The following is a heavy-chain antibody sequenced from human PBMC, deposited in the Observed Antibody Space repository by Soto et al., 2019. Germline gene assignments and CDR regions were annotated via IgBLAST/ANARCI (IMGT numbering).Heavy chain of an antibody. D-gene: IGHD4-4*01. CDR3: ARAVYSNHVY. V-gene: IGHV4-31*03. J-gene: IGHJ4*02. CDR1: GASISSGSYY. CDR2: ISNSGST. Sequence: QVKLQESGPGLVKPSQTLSLTCTVYGASISSGSYYWSWIRLLPGKGLEWIGYISNSGSTYYNPSLKSRVTISVDTSKNQFSLRVSSVTAADTAVYYCARAVYSNHVYWGQGTLVTVSS.